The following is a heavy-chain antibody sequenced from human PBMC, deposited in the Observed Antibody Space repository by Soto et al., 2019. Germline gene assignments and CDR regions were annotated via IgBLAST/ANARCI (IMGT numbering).Heavy chain of an antibody. V-gene: IGHV3-30*18. J-gene: IGHJ6*02. Sequence: QVQLVESGGGVVQPGRSLRLSCAASGFTFSNYGMHWVRQTPGKGLEWVALILYDGSNKYYGDSVKGRFTISRDNSKNTLYLQVSSLRAEDTAVYYCAKSRDAYNFYFYYGRDVWGQGTTVTVSS. D-gene: IGHD2-2*01. CDR3: AKSRDAYNFYFYYGRDV. CDR1: GFTFSNYG. CDR2: ILYDGSNK.